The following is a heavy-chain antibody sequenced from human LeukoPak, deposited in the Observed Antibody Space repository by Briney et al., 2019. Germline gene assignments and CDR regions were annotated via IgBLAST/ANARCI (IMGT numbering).Heavy chain of an antibody. CDR1: GYTFTSYD. D-gene: IGHD5-18*01. J-gene: IGHJ6*03. CDR2: MNPNSGNT. CDR3: ARGISPSRWQLWLPYYYYYMDV. V-gene: IGHV1-8*03. Sequence: ASVKVSCKASGYTFTSYDINWVRQATGQGLEWMGWMNPNSGNTGYAQKFQGRVTITRNTSISTAYMELSSLRSEDTAVYYCARGISPSRWQLWLPYYYYYMDVWGKGTTVTVSS.